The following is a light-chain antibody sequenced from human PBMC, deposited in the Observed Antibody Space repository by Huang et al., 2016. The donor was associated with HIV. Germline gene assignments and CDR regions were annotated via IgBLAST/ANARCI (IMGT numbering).Light chain of an antibody. J-gene: IGKJ2*01. Sequence: DIVMTQSPDSLAVSLGERATINYLACYQQRPGQPPKVLIYWSSTRASGVPDRCSGSGSGADFTLTSSSLQAEDVAVYYCQQYYSSPPTFGQGTKLEIK. CDR2: WSS. V-gene: IGKV4-1*01. CDR3: QQYYSSPPT.